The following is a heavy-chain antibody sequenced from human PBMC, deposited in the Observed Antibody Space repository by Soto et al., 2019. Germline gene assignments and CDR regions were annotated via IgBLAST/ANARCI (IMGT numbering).Heavy chain of an antibody. D-gene: IGHD3-10*01. Sequence: EVQLVESGGGFVQPGGSLSLSCAASGFTFSRSSMNWVRQAPGKGPEWISYISSSSSTIYYADSVKGRFTISRDNAKNARYLQMNSRRAEDTDDYYCAREGGWGSYYTLSWFDPWGQGTLVTVSS. CDR2: ISSSSSTI. CDR3: AREGGWGSYYTLSWFDP. CDR1: GFTFSRSS. V-gene: IGHV3-48*01. J-gene: IGHJ5*02.